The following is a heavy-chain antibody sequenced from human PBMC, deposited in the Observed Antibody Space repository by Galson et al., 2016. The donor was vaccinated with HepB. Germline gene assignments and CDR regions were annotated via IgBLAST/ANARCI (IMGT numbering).Heavy chain of an antibody. Sequence: SLRLSCAASGFTFNSYAMTWVRQAPGKGLEWVSGISGSAVSTFYADSVRGRFTISRDNSKNTLYLQMNSLRAEDTAVYYCAKGVYNWNDEGVDYWGQGTLVTVSS. V-gene: IGHV3-23*01. CDR3: AKGVYNWNDEGVDY. D-gene: IGHD1-1*01. CDR2: ISGSAVST. J-gene: IGHJ4*02. CDR1: GFTFNSYA.